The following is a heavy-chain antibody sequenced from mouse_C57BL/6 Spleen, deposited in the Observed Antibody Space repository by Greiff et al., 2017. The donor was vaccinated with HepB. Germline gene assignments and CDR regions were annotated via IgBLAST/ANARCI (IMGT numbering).Heavy chain of an antibody. Sequence: QVQLQQSGPELVKPGASVKISCKASGYSFTSYYIHWVKQRPGQGLEWIGWIYPGSGNTKYNEKFKGKATLTADTSSSTAYMQLSSLTSEDSAVYYCARGGTVFFDYWGQGTTLTVSS. D-gene: IGHD4-1*01. CDR1: GYSFTSYY. CDR2: IYPGSGNT. CDR3: ARGGTVFFDY. V-gene: IGHV1-66*01. J-gene: IGHJ2*01.